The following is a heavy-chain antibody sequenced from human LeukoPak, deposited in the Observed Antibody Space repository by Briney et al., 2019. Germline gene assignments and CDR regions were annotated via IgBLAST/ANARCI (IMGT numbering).Heavy chain of an antibody. V-gene: IGHV3-11*04. CDR1: GFTFSDYY. J-gene: IGHJ6*03. D-gene: IGHD6-13*01. CDR3: ARDATTEPGTVYMDV. CDR2: ISTSGSII. Sequence: GGSLRLSCAASGFTFSDYYMNWVRQAPGKGLEWILHISTSGSIIHYADSVKGRFTISRDNAKNSLYLQMNSLRAEDTALYFCARDATTEPGTVYMDVWGKGTTVTISS.